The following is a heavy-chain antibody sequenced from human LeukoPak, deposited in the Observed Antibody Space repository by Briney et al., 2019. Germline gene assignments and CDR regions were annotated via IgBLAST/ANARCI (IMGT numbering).Heavy chain of an antibody. CDR1: GFTFSSYG. J-gene: IGHJ6*03. CDR3: AKGTQLYYYYYMDV. D-gene: IGHD1-1*01. V-gene: IGHV3-23*01. Sequence: GGSLRLSCAASGFTFSSYGMSWVRQAPGKGLEWVSAISGSGGSTYYADSVKGRFTISRDNSKNTLYLQMNSLRAEDTAVYYCAKGTQLYYYYYMDVWGKGTTVTISS. CDR2: ISGSGGST.